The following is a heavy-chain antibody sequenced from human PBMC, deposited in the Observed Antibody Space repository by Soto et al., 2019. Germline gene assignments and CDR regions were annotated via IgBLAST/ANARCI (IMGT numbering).Heavy chain of an antibody. CDR2: ISAYNGNT. CDR3: ARDEYDYIWGSYRRNWFDP. Sequence: ASVKVSCKASGYAFTSYGISWVRQAPGQGLEWKGWISAYNGNTNYAQKLQGRVTMTTDTSTSTAYMELRSLRSDDTAVYYCARDEYDYIWGSYRRNWFDPWGQGTLVTVSS. J-gene: IGHJ5*02. CDR1: GYAFTSYG. D-gene: IGHD3-16*02. V-gene: IGHV1-18*01.